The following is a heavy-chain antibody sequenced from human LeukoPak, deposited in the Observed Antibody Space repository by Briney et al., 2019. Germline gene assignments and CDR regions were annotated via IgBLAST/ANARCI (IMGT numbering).Heavy chain of an antibody. D-gene: IGHD3-22*01. CDR2: IYYSGST. CDR1: GGSISSYY. CDR3: ARVGDPSKYYYDSPGGGPLDY. J-gene: IGHJ4*02. V-gene: IGHV4-59*01. Sequence: SETLSLTCTVSGGSISSYYWSWIRQPPGKGLEWIGYIYYSGSTNYNPSLKSRVTISVDTSKNQFSLKLSSVTAADTAVYYCARVGDPSKYYYDSPGGGPLDYWGQGTLVTVSS.